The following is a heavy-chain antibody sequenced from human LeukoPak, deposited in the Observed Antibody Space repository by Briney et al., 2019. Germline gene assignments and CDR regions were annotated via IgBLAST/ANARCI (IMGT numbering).Heavy chain of an antibody. CDR3: ARVAGGKFHLDY. D-gene: IGHD6-13*01. CDR2: ITSTGTYI. V-gene: IGHV3-21*01. CDR1: GFAFSTYS. Sequence: PGGSLRLSCAASGFAFSTYSMNWVRQAPGKGLEWMSSITSTGTYIYYADSVKGRFTISRDNAKNSLYLQMNSLRAEDTAVYFCARVAGGKFHLDYWGQGTQVTVSS. J-gene: IGHJ4*02.